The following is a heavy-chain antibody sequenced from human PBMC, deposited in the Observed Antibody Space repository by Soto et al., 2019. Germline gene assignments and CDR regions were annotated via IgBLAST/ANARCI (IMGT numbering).Heavy chain of an antibody. D-gene: IGHD2-15*01. CDR3: ARGPGSRYCSGGSCYLVQ. CDR2: IIPIFGTA. Sequence: QVQLVQSGAAVKQPGSSVKVSCKASGGTFSSYAISWVRQAPGQGLEWMGGIIPIFGTANYAQQFQGRVTITAYESTSTAYMELSSLRSDDTAVYYCARGPGSRYCSGGSCYLVQWGQGTLVTVAS. CDR1: GGTFSSYA. J-gene: IGHJ4*02. V-gene: IGHV1-69*12.